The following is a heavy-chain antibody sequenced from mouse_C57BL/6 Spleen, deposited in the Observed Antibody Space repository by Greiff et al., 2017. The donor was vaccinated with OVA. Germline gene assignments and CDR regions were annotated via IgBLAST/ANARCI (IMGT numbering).Heavy chain of an antibody. V-gene: IGHV1-55*01. Sequence: QVQLQQPGAELVKPGASVKMSCKASGYTFTSYWITWVKQRPGQGLEWIGDIYPGSGSNNYNEQFKSKATLTVDTASSTAYMHLSSLTSEDSAVYYCARDGKDWYFDVWGTGTTVTVSS. CDR2: IYPGSGSN. CDR3: ARDGKDWYFDV. J-gene: IGHJ1*03. D-gene: IGHD2-1*01. CDR1: GYTFTSYW.